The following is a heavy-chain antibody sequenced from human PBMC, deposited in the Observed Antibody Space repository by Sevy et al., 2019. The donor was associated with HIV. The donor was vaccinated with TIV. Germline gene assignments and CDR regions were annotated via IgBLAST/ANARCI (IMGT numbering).Heavy chain of an antibody. Sequence: GPVKVSCKTSGYTFTTYAVTWVRQGPGQGLEWMGWITTYNGGTNLAQKFQDRVTMTADVSTRTVYLDLRSLTSDDTATYYCALGRAPNSMDVWGKRTTVTVSS. CDR1: GYTFTTYA. CDR2: ITTYNGGT. V-gene: IGHV1-18*01. CDR3: ALGRAPNSMDV. J-gene: IGHJ6*04.